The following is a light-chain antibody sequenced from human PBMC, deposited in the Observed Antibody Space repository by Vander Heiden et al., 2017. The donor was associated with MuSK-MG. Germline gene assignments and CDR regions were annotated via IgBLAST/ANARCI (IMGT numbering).Light chain of an antibody. Sequence: DIQMTQSPSTLSASVGDRVTITCRASQSISSWLAWYQQKPGKAPRLLIYDASSLESGVPSRFSGSVSGTEFTLTISSLQTDDFATYYCLQYNSYSRTFGQGTKVEMK. CDR1: QSISSW. CDR2: DAS. V-gene: IGKV1-5*01. CDR3: LQYNSYSRT. J-gene: IGKJ1*01.